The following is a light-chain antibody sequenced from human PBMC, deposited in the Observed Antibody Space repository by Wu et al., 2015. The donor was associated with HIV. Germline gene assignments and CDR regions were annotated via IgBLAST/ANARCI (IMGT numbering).Light chain of an antibody. CDR3: QQSYT. J-gene: IGKJ2*01. CDR2: DAS. V-gene: IGKV1-9*01. CDR1: QGISNS. Sequence: DIQLTQSPSFLSASVGDRVTVTCRASQGISNSLVWYQQKPGKAPKLLIYDASTLHSGVPSRFSGSRSGTEFTLTISSLQSEDFALHYCQQSYTFGQGTKLEIK.